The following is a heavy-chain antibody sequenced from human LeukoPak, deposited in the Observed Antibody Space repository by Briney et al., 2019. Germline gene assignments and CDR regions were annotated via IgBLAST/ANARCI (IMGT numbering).Heavy chain of an antibody. CDR1: GFTFSSYS. V-gene: IGHV3-48*04. CDR3: ARGGIGVSSKTNWFDP. D-gene: IGHD6-13*01. Sequence: PGGSLRLSCAASGFTFSSYSMNWVRQAPGKGLEWVSYISSSSTIYYADSVKGRFTISRDNAKNPLYLQMNSLRAEDTAVYYCARGGIGVSSKTNWFDPWGQGTLVTVSS. CDR2: ISSSSTI. J-gene: IGHJ5*02.